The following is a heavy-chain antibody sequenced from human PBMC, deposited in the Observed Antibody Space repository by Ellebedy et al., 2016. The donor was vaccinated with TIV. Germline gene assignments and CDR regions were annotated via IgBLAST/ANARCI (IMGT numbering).Heavy chain of an antibody. CDR1: GFDFMDYD. J-gene: IGHJ4*02. Sequence: PGGSLRLSCAASGFDFMDYDMNWVRQAPGKGLEWVASIRFDGRSKYYADSVEGRFSISRENTKNVLYLQMDSLRAEDTAAYHCAKIAKAAQSDYWGQGTPVTVSS. CDR2: IRFDGRSK. V-gene: IGHV3-30*02. D-gene: IGHD6-25*01. CDR3: AKIAKAAQSDY.